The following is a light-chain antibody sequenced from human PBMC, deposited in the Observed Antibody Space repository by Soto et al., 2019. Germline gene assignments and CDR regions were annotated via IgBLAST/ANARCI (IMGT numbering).Light chain of an antibody. CDR3: QQRSNWPPYT. V-gene: IGKV3-11*01. CDR2: DAS. Sequence: EIVLTQSPATLSLSPEERATLSCRASQSVSSYLAWYQQKPGQAPRLLIYDASNRATGIPARFSGSGSGTDFTLTISSLEPEDFAVYYCQQRSNWPPYTFGQGKKLEIK. J-gene: IGKJ2*01. CDR1: QSVSSY.